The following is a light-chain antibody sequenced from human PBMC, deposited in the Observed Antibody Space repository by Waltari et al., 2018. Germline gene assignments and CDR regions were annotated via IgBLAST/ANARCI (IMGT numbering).Light chain of an antibody. CDR3: FLSYSGAVI. CDR2: DTS. V-gene: IGLV7-46*01. J-gene: IGLJ2*01. Sequence: QAVVTQEPSLPVSPGGTVTLTCGSSTGAVTSGHYPYWFQQKPGQAPRTLIDDTSNKHSWTPARFSGSLLGGKAALTLSGAQPEDEANYYCFLSYSGAVIFGGGTKLTVL. CDR1: TGAVTSGHY.